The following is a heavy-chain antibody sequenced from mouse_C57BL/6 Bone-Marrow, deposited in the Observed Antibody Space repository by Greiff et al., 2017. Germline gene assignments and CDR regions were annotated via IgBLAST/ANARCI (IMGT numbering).Heavy chain of an antibody. V-gene: IGHV1-64*01. CDR1: GYTFTSYW. CDR3: ANPYDGDY. Sequence: QVHVKQPGAELVKPGASVKLSCKASGYTFTSYWMHWVKQRPGQGLEWIGMIHPNSGSTNYNEKFKSKATLTVDESSSTAYMQLSSLTSEDSAVYYCANPYDGDYWGQGTTLTVSS. CDR2: IHPNSGST. J-gene: IGHJ2*01. D-gene: IGHD2-12*01.